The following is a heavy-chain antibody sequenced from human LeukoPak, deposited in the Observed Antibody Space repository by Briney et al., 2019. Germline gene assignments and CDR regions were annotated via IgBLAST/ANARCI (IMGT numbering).Heavy chain of an antibody. CDR3: ADYGTS. V-gene: IGHV4-39*01. Sequence: SETLSLTCTVSGGSISSSSYYWGWIRQPPGKGLEWIGSIYSTGSTYYNPSLKSRVTISLDTSKNQFSLKLSSVTAADTAVYYCADYGTSWGQGTLVTVSS. J-gene: IGHJ5*02. CDR1: GGSISSSSYY. D-gene: IGHD3-16*01. CDR2: IYSTGST.